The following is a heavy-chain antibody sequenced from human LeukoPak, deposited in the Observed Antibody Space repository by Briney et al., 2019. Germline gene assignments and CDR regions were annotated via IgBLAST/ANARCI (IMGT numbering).Heavy chain of an antibody. CDR3: ARQSGTSTIDDAFDL. Sequence: PSETLSLTCTVSGYSISRGYYWGWIRQPPGRGLQWIGSIDHSGSTHYNLSLKSRVTISVDTSKNRFSLRLSSVTAADTAVYYCARQSGTSTIDDAFDLWGQGTVVTVSS. V-gene: IGHV4-38-2*02. D-gene: IGHD5/OR15-5a*01. J-gene: IGHJ3*01. CDR1: GYSISRGYY. CDR2: IDHSGST.